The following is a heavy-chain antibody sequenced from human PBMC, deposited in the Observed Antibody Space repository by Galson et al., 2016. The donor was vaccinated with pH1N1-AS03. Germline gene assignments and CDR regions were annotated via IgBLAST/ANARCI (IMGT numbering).Heavy chain of an antibody. J-gene: IGHJ4*02. V-gene: IGHV4-38-2*02. D-gene: IGHD2-15*01. CDR2: IYHGGTT. Sequence: SETLSLTCSVSGYSISTGHYWGWIRVPPGQGPEWIASIYHGGTTHYNPSVKSRVIISVDTSKNQFSLKLSSVSAADTAVYYCVRGGREIRSDAIFPGGADSWGRGTLVSVSS. CDR1: GYSISTGHY. CDR3: VRGGREIRSDAIFPGGADS.